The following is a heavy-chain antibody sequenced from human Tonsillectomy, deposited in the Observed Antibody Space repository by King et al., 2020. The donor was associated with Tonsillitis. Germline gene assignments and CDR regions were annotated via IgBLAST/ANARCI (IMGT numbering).Heavy chain of an antibody. V-gene: IGHV3-7*01. CDR3: ARDFAEFDY. CDR2: TKQDGSEK. J-gene: IGHJ4*02. D-gene: IGHD1-14*01. CDR1: GFTFRSYW. Sequence: VQLVESGGGLVQPGGSLRLSCAASGFTFRSYWMSWVRQAPGKGLEGVATTKQDGSEKYYVNSVKGRFTIARDNAKNSLYRQMSRLRAEDTAVYYCARDFAEFDYWGQGTLVTVSS.